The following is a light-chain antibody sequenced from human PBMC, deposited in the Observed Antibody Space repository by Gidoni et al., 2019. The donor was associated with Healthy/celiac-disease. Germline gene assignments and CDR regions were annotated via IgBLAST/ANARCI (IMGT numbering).Light chain of an antibody. J-gene: IGKJ2*04. CDR2: LGS. Sequence: DIVMTQSPLSLPVTPGEPASISCRSSQSLLHSNGYNYLDWYLQKPGQPPQLLIYLGSNRASGVPDRFSGSGSGTDFTLKISRVEAEDVGVYYCMQALQFLCSFGQGTKLEIK. V-gene: IGKV2-28*01. CDR3: MQALQFLCS. CDR1: QSLLHSNGYNY.